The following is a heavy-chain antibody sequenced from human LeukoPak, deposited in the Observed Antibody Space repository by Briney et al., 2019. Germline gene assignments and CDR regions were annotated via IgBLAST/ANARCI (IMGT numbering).Heavy chain of an antibody. CDR1: GFVFRSHR. Sequence: GGSLRLSCTASGFVFRSHRMHWVRQAPGKGLVWVARIESDASNTRYADSVKGRFTISRDNANKTLYLQMNSLRAEDTAVYYCTRDGSGSRIPFDYWGQGTLVTVSS. D-gene: IGHD1-26*01. CDR2: IESDASNT. J-gene: IGHJ4*02. CDR3: TRDGSGSRIPFDY. V-gene: IGHV3-74*01.